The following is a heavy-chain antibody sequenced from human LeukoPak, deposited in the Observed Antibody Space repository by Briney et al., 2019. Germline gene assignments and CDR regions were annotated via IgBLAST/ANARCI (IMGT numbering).Heavy chain of an antibody. D-gene: IGHD6-13*01. J-gene: IGHJ5*02. Sequence: SQTLSLTCAISGDSVSSNSAAWNWIRQSPSRGLEWLGRTYYRSKWYNDYAVSVKSRITINPDTSKNQFSPQLNSVTPEDTAVYYCARVSLYSSSWSEGFDPWGQGTLVTVSS. V-gene: IGHV6-1*01. CDR3: ARVSLYSSSWSEGFDP. CDR2: TYYRSKWYN. CDR1: GDSVSSNSAA.